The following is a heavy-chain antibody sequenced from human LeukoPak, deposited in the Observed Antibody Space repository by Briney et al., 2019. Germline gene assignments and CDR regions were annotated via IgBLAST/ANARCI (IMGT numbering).Heavy chain of an antibody. CDR3: ARDYGSGAVRFEY. D-gene: IGHD3-10*01. J-gene: IGHJ4*02. CDR2: ISAYNGNT. V-gene: IGHV1-18*01. CDR1: GYTFTSND. Sequence: ASVKVSCKASGYTFTSNDISWVRQAPGPGLEWMGWISAYNGNTDYAPKLQGRVTMTTDTSTSTAYMELRSLRSDDTAVYYCARDYGSGAVRFEYWGQGTLVTVSS.